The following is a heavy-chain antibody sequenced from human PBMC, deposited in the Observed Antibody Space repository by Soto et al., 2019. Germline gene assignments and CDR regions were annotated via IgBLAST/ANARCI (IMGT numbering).Heavy chain of an antibody. J-gene: IGHJ5*02. CDR1: GYSFRTHG. V-gene: IGHV1-18*01. Sequence: VPLVQSGAEVKTPGASVKVSCRASGYSFRTHGISWVRQAPGQGLEWMGWISTYDDKTNFPQKFQGRITMTTDTSTSTAYMELRSLRSDDTAVYFCARDLGYCNSSGCFRNWFDPWGQGTLVTVSS. D-gene: IGHD2-15*01. CDR2: ISTYDDKT. CDR3: ARDLGYCNSSGCFRNWFDP.